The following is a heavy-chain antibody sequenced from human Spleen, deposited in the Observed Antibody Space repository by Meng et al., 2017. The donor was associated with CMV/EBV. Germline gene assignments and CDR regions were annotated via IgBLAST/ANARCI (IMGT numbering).Heavy chain of an antibody. CDR3: ARGVRYLQWFENWFDP. CDR1: GGTFIGYY. Sequence: GGTFIGYYWTWVRQPPGKGLEWIGEINHDGNTNYDPSLKGRVTISVDSSKKQFSLKMNSVTAADTGVYYCARGVRYLQWFENWFDPWGQGTLVTVSS. V-gene: IGHV4-34*01. CDR2: INHDGNT. J-gene: IGHJ5*02. D-gene: IGHD3-3*01.